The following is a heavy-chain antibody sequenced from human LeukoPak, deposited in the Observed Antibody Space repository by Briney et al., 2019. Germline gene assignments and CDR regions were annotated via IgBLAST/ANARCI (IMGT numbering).Heavy chain of an antibody. V-gene: IGHV1-69*05. CDR2: IIPIFGTA. J-gene: IGHJ5*02. CDR3: ARSGSHDFWSGYPRGNWFDP. CDR1: GGTFSSYT. Sequence: SVKVSCKASGGTFSSYTISWVRQAPGQGLEWMGRIIPIFGTAIYAQKFQGRVTITTDESTSTAYMELSSLRSEDTAVYYCARSGSHDFWSGYPRGNWFDPWGQGTMVTVSS. D-gene: IGHD3-3*01.